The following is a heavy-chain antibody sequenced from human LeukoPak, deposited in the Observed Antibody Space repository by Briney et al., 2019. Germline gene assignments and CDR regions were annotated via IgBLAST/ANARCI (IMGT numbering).Heavy chain of an antibody. V-gene: IGHV3-21*01. Sequence: GGSLRLSCAASGFTFSSYSMNWVRQAPGKGLEWVSSISSSSSYIYYADSVKGRFTISRDNAKNSLYLQMNRLRAEDTAVDYCARHWVSACADYWGQGTLVTVSS. J-gene: IGHJ4*02. CDR1: GFTFSSYS. CDR3: ARHWVSACADY. D-gene: IGHD7-27*01. CDR2: ISSSSSYI.